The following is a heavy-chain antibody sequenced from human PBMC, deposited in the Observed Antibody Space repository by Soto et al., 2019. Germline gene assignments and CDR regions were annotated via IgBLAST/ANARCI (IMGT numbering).Heavy chain of an antibody. CDR3: ARPPGYISDWYYFDL. V-gene: IGHV1-2*02. D-gene: IGHD3-9*01. CDR1: GYTFIDYY. J-gene: IGHJ4*02. Sequence: ASVKVSCKASGYTFIDYYMHWVRQAPGQGFEWMGRISPRSGGTNYAQKFQDRVTMTWDTSLNTAYMELSSLISEDTAVYYCARPPGYISDWYYFDLWGQGTLVTVSS. CDR2: ISPRSGGT.